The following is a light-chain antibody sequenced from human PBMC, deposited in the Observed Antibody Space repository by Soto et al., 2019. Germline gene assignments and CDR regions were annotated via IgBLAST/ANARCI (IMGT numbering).Light chain of an antibody. CDR2: GAS. CDR3: QQYGSSPQT. V-gene: IGKV3-20*01. CDR1: QSISSSY. J-gene: IGKJ1*01. Sequence: EIVLTQSPGTLSLSPWERATLSCRASQSISSSYLAWYQQKPGQAPRLLIYGASRRATGIPDRFSGRESGTDFTLTITTLEPEDSAVYFCQQYGSSPQTFGQGTKVDIK.